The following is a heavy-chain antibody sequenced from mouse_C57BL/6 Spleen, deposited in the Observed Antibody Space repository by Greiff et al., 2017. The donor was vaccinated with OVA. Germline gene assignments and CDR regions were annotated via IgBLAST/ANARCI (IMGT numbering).Heavy chain of an antibody. J-gene: IGHJ2*01. CDR1: GFSFTSYG. CDR3: ARNVAGGYFDY. Sequence: QVQLQQSGPGLVQPSQSLSITCTVSGFSFTSYGVHWVRQSPGKGLEWLGVIWRGGSTANNAALISRLSISKDNSKSQVFFKMNSLQADDAAIYYCARNVAGGYFDYWGQGTTLTVSS. D-gene: IGHD1-1*02. CDR2: IWRGGST. V-gene: IGHV2-2*01.